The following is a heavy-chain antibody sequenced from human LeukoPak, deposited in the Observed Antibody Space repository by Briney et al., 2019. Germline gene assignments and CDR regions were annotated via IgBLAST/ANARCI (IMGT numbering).Heavy chain of an antibody. D-gene: IGHD3-10*01. Sequence: GGSLRLSCAASGFTFRNYWMQWVRQAPGKGLVWVSHITSDGTARTYADSVKGRFTISRDNAKNTRYLQMNSLRAEDTAVYYCVRDNYGVDYWGQGTLVTVSS. CDR1: GFTFRNYW. V-gene: IGHV3-74*01. CDR2: ITSDGTAR. CDR3: VRDNYGVDY. J-gene: IGHJ4*02.